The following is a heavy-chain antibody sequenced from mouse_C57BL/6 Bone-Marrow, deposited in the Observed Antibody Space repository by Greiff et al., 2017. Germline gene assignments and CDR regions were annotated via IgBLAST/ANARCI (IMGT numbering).Heavy chain of an antibody. D-gene: IGHD1-1*01. J-gene: IGHJ2*01. Sequence: QVQLQQSGAELARPGASVKLSCKASGYTFTSYGISWVKQRTGQGLEWIGEIYPRSGNTYYNEKFKGKATLTADKSSSPAYMELRSLTSEDSAVYFGARYDYGSSYVGYGGQGTTLTVSS. V-gene: IGHV1-81*01. CDR1: GYTFTSYG. CDR3: ARYDYGSSYVGY. CDR2: IYPRSGNT.